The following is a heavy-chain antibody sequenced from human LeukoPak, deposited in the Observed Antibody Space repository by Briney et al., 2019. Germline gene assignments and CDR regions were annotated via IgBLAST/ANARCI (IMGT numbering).Heavy chain of an antibody. CDR1: GGSISSTTYY. D-gene: IGHD3-16*01. Sequence: SQTLSLTCTVSGGSISSTTYYWGWIRRPPGKGLEWIGTIYYSGSTYYNPSLKSRVTVSVDTSKNQFSLKLSSVTAADTAVYYCVRGSTLRHYQYWGQGTLVTVSS. CDR2: IYYSGST. J-gene: IGHJ4*02. V-gene: IGHV4-39*01. CDR3: VRGSTLRHYQY.